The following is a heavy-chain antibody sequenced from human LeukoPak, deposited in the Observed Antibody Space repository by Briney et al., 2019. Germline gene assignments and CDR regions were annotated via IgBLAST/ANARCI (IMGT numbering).Heavy chain of an antibody. CDR2: IYYSGST. V-gene: IGHV4-31*03. J-gene: IGHJ4*02. D-gene: IGHD3-22*01. Sequence: SETLSLTCTVSGGSISSGGYYWSWIRQHPGKGLEWIGYIYYSGSTYYNPSLRSRLTISGDTSKNQFSLKVSSVTAADTAVYYCARTDSSGYYFDYWGQGTLVTVFS. CDR3: ARTDSSGYYFDY. CDR1: GGSISSGGYY.